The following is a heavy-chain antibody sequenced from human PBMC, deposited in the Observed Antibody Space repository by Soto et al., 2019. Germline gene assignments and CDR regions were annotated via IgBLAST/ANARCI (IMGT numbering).Heavy chain of an antibody. V-gene: IGHV4-30-2*01. CDR3: AGAQDGSYYGTPFDY. Sequence: QLQLQESGSGLVKPSQTLSLTCAVSGGSISSGGYSWSWIRQPPGKGLEWIGYIYHSGSTYYNPSRESRVTTAVPKSKSQFCLKMSFVTAANRAVYYCAGAQDGSYYGTPFDYWGQGTLVTVSS. CDR1: GGSISSGGYS. J-gene: IGHJ4*02. CDR2: IYHSGST. D-gene: IGHD1-26*01.